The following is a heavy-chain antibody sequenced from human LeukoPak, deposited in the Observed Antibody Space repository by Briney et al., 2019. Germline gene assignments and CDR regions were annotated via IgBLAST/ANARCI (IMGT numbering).Heavy chain of an antibody. CDR2: IYYSGST. D-gene: IGHD4-17*01. J-gene: IGHJ4*02. CDR3: ARVIAPADDYGEGAQYDY. CDR1: GGSISSYY. V-gene: IGHV4-59*01. Sequence: PSETLSLTCTVSGGSISSYYWSWIRQPPGKGLEWIGYIYYSGSTNYNPSLKSRVTISVDTSKNQFSLKLSSVTAADTAVYYCARVIAPADDYGEGAQYDYWGQGTLVIVSS.